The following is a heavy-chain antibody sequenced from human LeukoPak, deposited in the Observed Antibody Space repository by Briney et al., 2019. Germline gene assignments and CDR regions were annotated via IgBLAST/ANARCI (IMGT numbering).Heavy chain of an antibody. D-gene: IGHD6-6*01. CDR3: ARIAARPGWFDP. CDR2: IYHSGST. V-gene: IGHV4-38-2*02. Sequence: SETLSLTCTVSGYSISSGYYWGWIRQPPGKGLEWIGSIYHSGSTYYNPSLKSRVTISVDTSKNQFSLRLSSATAADTAVYYCARIAARPGWFDPGAREPWSPSPQ. J-gene: IGHJ5*02. CDR1: GYSISSGYY.